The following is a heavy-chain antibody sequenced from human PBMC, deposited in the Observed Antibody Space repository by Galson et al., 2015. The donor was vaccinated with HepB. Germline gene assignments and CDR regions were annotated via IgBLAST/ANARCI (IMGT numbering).Heavy chain of an antibody. CDR1: GFTFFTSA. V-gene: IGHV3-23*01. CDR2: ISGFGENT. D-gene: IGHD5-18*01. Sequence: SLRLSCAASGFTFFTSAMSWVRQAPGKGLEWVSTISGFGENTYYADSVKGRFTVSRDNSRNMGYLQMNSLRAEDTAIFFCAKGGHYSPFDPWGQGTLVTVSS. CDR3: AKGGHYSPFDP. J-gene: IGHJ5*02.